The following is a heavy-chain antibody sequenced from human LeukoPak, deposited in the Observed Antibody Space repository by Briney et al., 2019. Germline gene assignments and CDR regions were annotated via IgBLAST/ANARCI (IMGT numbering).Heavy chain of an antibody. CDR2: IKQDGSEK. CDR1: GFTFSTYW. CDR3: ATDFWQQLMS. D-gene: IGHD6-13*01. V-gene: IGHV3-7*03. J-gene: IGHJ4*02. Sequence: GRSLRLSCAASGFTFSTYWMSWVRQAPGKGLEWVSNIKQDGSEKHYVDSVKDRFTISRDNTKNLLYLQMNSLRPEDTAMYYCATDFWQQLMSWGQGTLVTVSS.